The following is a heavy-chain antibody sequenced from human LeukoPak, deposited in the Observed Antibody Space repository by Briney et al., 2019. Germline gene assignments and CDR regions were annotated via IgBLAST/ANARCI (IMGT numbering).Heavy chain of an antibody. D-gene: IGHD2-2*01. CDR3: TRGRPASFDP. CDR2: MNPNSGNT. Sequence: ASVKVSCKASGYTFTSYDINWVRQATGQGLEWPGWMNPNSGNTGYAQKFQGRVTITRDISISTAYMELSSLRSDDTAVYYCTRGRPASFDPWGQGTLVTVSS. V-gene: IGHV1-8*02. J-gene: IGHJ5*02. CDR1: GYTFTSYD.